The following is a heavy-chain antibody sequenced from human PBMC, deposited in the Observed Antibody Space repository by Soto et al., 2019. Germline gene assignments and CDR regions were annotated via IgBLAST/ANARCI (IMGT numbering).Heavy chain of an antibody. CDR2: ISGSGGST. CDR3: AKRNWGGWYFDL. D-gene: IGHD7-27*01. J-gene: IGHJ2*01. Sequence: EVQLLESGGGLVQPGGSLRLSCAASGFTFSSYPMSWVRQAPGKGLEWVSVISGSGGSTYYADSVKGRFTISRDNSKNTLYLQMNSLRAEDTAVYYCAKRNWGGWYFDLWGRGTLVTVSS. V-gene: IGHV3-23*01. CDR1: GFTFSSYP.